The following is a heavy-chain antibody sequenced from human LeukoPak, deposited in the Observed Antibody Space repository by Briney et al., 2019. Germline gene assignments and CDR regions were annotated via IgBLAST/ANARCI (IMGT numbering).Heavy chain of an antibody. CDR2: IYYSGST. J-gene: IGHJ4*02. CDR1: GGSISSSSYY. Sequence: KPSETLSLTCTVSGGSISSSSYYWGWIRQPPGKGLEWIGSIYYSGSTYYNPSLKSRVTISVDTSKNQFSLKLSSVTAADTAVYYCAKAGRVRGVIIQYDYWGQGTLVTVSS. D-gene: IGHD3-10*01. V-gene: IGHV4-39*07. CDR3: AKAGRVRGVIIQYDY.